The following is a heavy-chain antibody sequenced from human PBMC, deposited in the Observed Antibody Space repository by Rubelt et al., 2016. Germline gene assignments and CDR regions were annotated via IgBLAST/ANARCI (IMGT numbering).Heavy chain of an antibody. CDR1: GFTFSSYW. D-gene: IGHD1-26*01. CDR2: IKQDGSEK. J-gene: IGHJ4*02. Sequence: EVQLVESGGGLVQPGGSLRLSCAASGFTFSSYWMSWVRQAPGKGLEWVANIKQDGSEKYYADSVEGRFTIARDNSKNTLYLQMNSLRAEDTAVYYCARGRARVGATYYFDYWGQGTLVTVSS. V-gene: IGHV3-7*01. CDR3: ARGRARVGATYYFDY.